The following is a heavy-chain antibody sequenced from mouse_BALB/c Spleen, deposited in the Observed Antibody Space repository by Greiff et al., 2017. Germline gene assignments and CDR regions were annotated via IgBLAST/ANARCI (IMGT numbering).Heavy chain of an antibody. V-gene: IGHV2-6-7*01. CDR3: TRNDPIYYYVTIYVNAIDY. Sequence: VQLQQSGPGLVAPSQSLSITCTVSGFSLTGYGVNWVRQPPGKGLEWLGMIWGDGSTNYNSALKSTLSISKDNSKSQVFLKMNSLQTDDTARYYCTRNDPIYYYVTIYVNAIDYWGQGTSVTVSS. D-gene: IGHD1-1*01. CDR1: GFSLTGYG. CDR2: IWGDGST. J-gene: IGHJ4*01.